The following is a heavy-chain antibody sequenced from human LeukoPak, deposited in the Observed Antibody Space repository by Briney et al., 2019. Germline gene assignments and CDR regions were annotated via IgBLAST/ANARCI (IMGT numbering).Heavy chain of an antibody. Sequence: SETLSLTCTVSGGSISSGGYYWSWIRQHPGKGLEWIGYIYYSGSTYYNPSLKSRVTISVDTSKNQFSLKLTSVAAADTAVYYCARDTVPGDSFDIWGQGTMVTVSS. CDR3: ARDTVPGDSFDI. J-gene: IGHJ3*02. CDR1: GGSISSGGYY. V-gene: IGHV4-31*03. CDR2: IYYSGST.